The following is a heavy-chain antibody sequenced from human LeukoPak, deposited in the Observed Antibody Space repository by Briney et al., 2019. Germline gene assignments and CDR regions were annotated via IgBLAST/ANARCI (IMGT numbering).Heavy chain of an antibody. CDR3: ARGIPATNEGYYFDY. Sequence: PSETLSLTCSVSGGSITDYFWTWIRQPPGKGLEWIGYIYYNGVTNYNPSLKSRVTISIDTSKSQFSLKLRSVTAADTAVYYCARGIPATNEGYYFDYWGQGTLVTVSS. J-gene: IGHJ4*02. CDR2: IYYNGVT. V-gene: IGHV4-59*01. CDR1: GGSITDYF. D-gene: IGHD1-26*01.